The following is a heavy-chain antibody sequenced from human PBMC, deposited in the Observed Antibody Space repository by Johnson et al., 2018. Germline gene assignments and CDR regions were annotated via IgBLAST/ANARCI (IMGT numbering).Heavy chain of an antibody. CDR2: LITIFGPA. CDR1: GGTFSSYA. Sequence: QVQLVQSGAEVKKPGSSXKVSCKASGGTFSSYAISWVRQAPGQGLEWMGGLITIFGPANYAQKFQARVTITADESTSTAYMVLSSRRSEDTAVYYCARDLSLVTATHDAFDIWCQGTMVTVSS. V-gene: IGHV1-69*12. D-gene: IGHD2-21*02. J-gene: IGHJ3*02. CDR3: ARDLSLVTATHDAFDI.